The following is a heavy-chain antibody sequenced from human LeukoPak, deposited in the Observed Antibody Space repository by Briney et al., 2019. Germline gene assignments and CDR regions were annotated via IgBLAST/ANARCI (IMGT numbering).Heavy chain of an antibody. V-gene: IGHV4/OR15-8*01. Sequence: PSETPSLTCDVSGGSIDSTNWWNWVRQPPGKGLEWIGEIHHDGRINYNPSLKSRVTLSVDKSKNQFSLRLSSVTAADTAMYYCARSHDHLWGNYPDYWGREPWSPSLQ. CDR3: ARSHDHLWGNYPDY. CDR1: GGSIDSTNW. J-gene: IGHJ4*02. D-gene: IGHD3-16*02. CDR2: IHHDGRI.